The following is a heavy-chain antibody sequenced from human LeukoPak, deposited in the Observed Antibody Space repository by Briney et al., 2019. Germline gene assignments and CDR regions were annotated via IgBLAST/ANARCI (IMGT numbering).Heavy chain of an antibody. D-gene: IGHD3-22*01. V-gene: IGHV1-46*01. CDR3: ARAGDSSGYYRSLLDP. CDR2: INPSGVGT. CDR1: GYTFTSYY. J-gene: IGHJ5*02. Sequence: ASVKVSCKASGYTFTSYYIHWVRQAPGQGLEWMGIINPSGVGTSYAQKFRGRVTMTRDMSTSTVYMELSSLRSEDTAVYYCARAGDSSGYYRSLLDPWGQGTLVTVSS.